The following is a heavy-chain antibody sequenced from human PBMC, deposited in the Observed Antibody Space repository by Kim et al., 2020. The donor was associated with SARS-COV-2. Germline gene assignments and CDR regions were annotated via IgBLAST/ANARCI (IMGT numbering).Heavy chain of an antibody. Sequence: TYYNPSLKGRVTISVDTSKNQFSLKLSSVTAADTAVYYCARSIAAADADYWGQGTLVTVSS. CDR3: ARSIAAADADY. CDR2: T. J-gene: IGHJ4*02. V-gene: IGHV4-39*01. D-gene: IGHD6-13*01.